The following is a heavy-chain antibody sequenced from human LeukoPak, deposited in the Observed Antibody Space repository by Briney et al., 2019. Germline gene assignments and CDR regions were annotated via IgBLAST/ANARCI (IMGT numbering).Heavy chain of an antibody. CDR2: ISGSGAGT. CDR3: AKMVREFYTISYCFDY. J-gene: IGHJ4*02. V-gene: IGHV3-23*01. CDR1: GFTLSSYA. Sequence: PGGSLRLSCAVSGFTLSSYAMNWVRQAPGKGLEWVSGISGSGAGTYYADSVKGRFTISRDNSKNTLYLQMNSLRAEDTAVYYCAKMVREFYTISYCFDYWGQGTLVTVSS. D-gene: IGHD2-8*01.